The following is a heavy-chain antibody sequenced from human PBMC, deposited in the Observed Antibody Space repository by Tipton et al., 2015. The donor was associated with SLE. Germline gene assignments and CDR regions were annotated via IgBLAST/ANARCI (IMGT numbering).Heavy chain of an antibody. D-gene: IGHD1-26*01. CDR3: ARGLFGGSYDY. J-gene: IGHJ4*02. CDR1: GFTFRSYA. Sequence: SLRLSCATSGFTFRSYAMHWVRQAPGKGLEWVAVIWFDGSDKYYADSVKGRFTISRDNSKNTLYLQMNSLRAEDTAIYYCARGLFGGSYDYWGQGTLVTVSS. V-gene: IGHV3-33*01. CDR2: IWFDGSDK.